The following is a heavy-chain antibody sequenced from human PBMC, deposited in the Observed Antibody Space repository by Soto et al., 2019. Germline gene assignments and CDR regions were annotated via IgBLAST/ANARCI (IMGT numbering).Heavy chain of an antibody. J-gene: IGHJ4*02. CDR2: ISGSGGST. V-gene: IGHV3-23*01. Sequence: PGGSLRLSCAASGFTFSSYAMSWVRQAPGKGLEWVSAISGSGGSTYYADSVKGRFTISRDNSKNTLYLQMNGLRAEDTAVYYCAKDSLAAAAENYFDYWGQGTLVTVSS. CDR1: GFTFSSYA. D-gene: IGHD6-13*01. CDR3: AKDSLAAAAENYFDY.